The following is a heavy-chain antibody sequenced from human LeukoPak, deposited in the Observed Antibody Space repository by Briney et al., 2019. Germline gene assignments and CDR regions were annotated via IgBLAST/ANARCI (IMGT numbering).Heavy chain of an antibody. CDR2: INHSGST. Sequence: SETLSLTCAVYGESFSGYYWSWIRQPPGKGLEWVGEINHSGSTNYNPSLKSRVTISVDTSKNQLSLKLSSVTAADTAVYYCARDHFSGYDDPFDYWGQGTLVTVSS. V-gene: IGHV4-34*01. D-gene: IGHD5-12*01. CDR3: ARDHFSGYDDPFDY. CDR1: GESFSGYY. J-gene: IGHJ4*02.